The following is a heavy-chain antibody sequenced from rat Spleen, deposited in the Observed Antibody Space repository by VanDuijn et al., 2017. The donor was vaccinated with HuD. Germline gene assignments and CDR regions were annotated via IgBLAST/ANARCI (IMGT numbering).Heavy chain of an antibody. CDR2: MWNGGGT. Sequence: QVQLKETGPDLVQLTQTLSITCTVSGFSLTTYNVHWVRQPPGKGLEWMGAMWNGGGTDYNSPFKSRLSISRDTSKSQVFLRMNSLLSEDTAIYYCIRDDYRGWFAYWGQGTLVTVSS. J-gene: IGHJ3*01. V-gene: IGHV2-64*01. CDR3: IRDDYRGWFAY. CDR1: GFSLTTYN. D-gene: IGHD1-7*01.